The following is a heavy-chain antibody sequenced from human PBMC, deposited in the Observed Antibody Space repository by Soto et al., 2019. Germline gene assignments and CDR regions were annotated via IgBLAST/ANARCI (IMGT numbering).Heavy chain of an antibody. Sequence: GGAQRLSCAASEFTFGGYSMNWVRQAPGKGLEWVAYISSRSTSIYYADSVKGRFTISRDDAKNSLFLQMNSLRNEDTAVYYCARDLYSRYFEPRALGAWGQGTSVTVSS. D-gene: IGHD3-9*01. CDR2: ISSRSTSI. J-gene: IGHJ6*02. V-gene: IGHV3-48*02. CDR3: ARDLYSRYFEPRALGA. CDR1: EFTFGGYS.